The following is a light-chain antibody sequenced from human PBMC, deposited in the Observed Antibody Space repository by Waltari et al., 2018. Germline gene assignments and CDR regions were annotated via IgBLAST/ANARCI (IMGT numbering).Light chain of an antibody. J-gene: IGKJ2*01. CDR1: QDITNF. V-gene: IGKV1-33*01. CDR2: DAS. Sequence: DIQMTQSLSSLSASVGDRVTITCQASQDITNFLNWYQQKPGKAPKLLNYDASNLETGVPLRFSGSGSGTHFTLTITSLQPEDIATYYCQQYDHVPYTFGQGTRVEIK. CDR3: QQYDHVPYT.